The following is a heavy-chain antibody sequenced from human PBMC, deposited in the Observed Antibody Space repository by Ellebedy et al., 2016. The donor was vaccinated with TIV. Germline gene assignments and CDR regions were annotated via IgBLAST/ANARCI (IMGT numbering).Heavy chain of an antibody. CDR3: AKGRSGWYYFDY. J-gene: IGHJ4*02. V-gene: IGHV4-59*12. CDR1: GGSMSSYY. CDR2: HYYTGIT. Sequence: SETLSLTCTVSGGSMSSYYGSWIRQPPGKGLEWIGYHYYTGITNYNPSLKSRVTISMDTSKNQFSLNLSSVTASDTAVYYCAKGRSGWYYFDYWGQGTLVTVSS. D-gene: IGHD6-19*01.